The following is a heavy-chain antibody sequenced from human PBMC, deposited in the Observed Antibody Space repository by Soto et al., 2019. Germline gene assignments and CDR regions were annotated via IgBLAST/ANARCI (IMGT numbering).Heavy chain of an antibody. CDR1: GGTFSSYT. V-gene: IGHV1-69*02. J-gene: IGHJ5*02. Sequence: QVQLVQSGAEVKKPGSSVKVSCKASGGTFSSYTISWVRQAPGQGLEWMGRIIPILGIANYAKKLQGRVSISADKPTRRAFMELSGSATEETAGYERGGGEGGARSYLGFWFDPWGQGTLVTVSS. CDR3: GGGEGGARSYLGFWFDP. CDR2: IIPILGIA. D-gene: IGHD3-10*01.